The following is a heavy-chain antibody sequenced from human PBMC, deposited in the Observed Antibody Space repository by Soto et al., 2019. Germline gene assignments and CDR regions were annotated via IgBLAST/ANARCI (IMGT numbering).Heavy chain of an antibody. D-gene: IGHD2-2*01. V-gene: IGHV3-21*01. CDR2: ISTTSTYT. J-gene: IGHJ4*01. CDR3: ARDDGLSSTNVKAFDI. CDR1: GFTFSRYY. Sequence: PGGSLRLSCAASGFTFSRYYMNWVRQAPGKGLEWVSSISTTSTYTHYADSLKGRFTISRDNAKKLLYLQMDSLRAEDTAVYYCARDDGLSSTNVKAFDIWGQGTQVTVSS.